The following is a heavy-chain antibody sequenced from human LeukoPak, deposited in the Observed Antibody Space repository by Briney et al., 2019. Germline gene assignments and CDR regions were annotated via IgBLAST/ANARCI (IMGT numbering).Heavy chain of an antibody. CDR1: GGSISSTSNY. V-gene: IGHV4-39*07. J-gene: IGHJ5*02. CDR3: ARDLQLSYDFSP. D-gene: IGHD3-3*01. Sequence: PSETLSLTCTVSGGSISSTSNYWGWIRQPPGNGLEWIGSIYYGGNTYYNPSLKSRVTISIDTSKNQFFLKLSSVTAADTAVYYCARDLQLSYDFSPWGQGTLVTVSS. CDR2: IYYGGNT.